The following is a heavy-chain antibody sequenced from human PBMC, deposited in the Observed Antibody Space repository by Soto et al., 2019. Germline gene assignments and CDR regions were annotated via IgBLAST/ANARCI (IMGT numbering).Heavy chain of an antibody. D-gene: IGHD3-10*01. CDR2: ISYDGSNK. Sequence: QVQLVESGGGVVQPGRSLRLSCAASGFTFSSYGMHWVRQAPGKGLEWVAVISYDGSNKYYADSVKGRFTISRDNSKNTLYLQMNSLRAEDKAVYYCAKTSVLLWFGELSKKYYFDYWGQGTLVTVSS. CDR3: AKTSVLLWFGELSKKYYFDY. J-gene: IGHJ4*02. CDR1: GFTFSSYG. V-gene: IGHV3-30*18.